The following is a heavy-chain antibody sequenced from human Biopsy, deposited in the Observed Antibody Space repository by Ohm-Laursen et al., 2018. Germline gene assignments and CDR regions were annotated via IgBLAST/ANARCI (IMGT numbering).Heavy chain of an antibody. CDR3: ASFVVGGGGVGA. V-gene: IGHV4-59*01. D-gene: IGHD3-16*01. CDR1: GDSISSYY. CDR2: IYYSGST. Sequence: SETLSLTWAVSGDSISSYYWSRIRQPPGKGLEWIGYIYYSGSTNDNPSLKRRITISADTSRNEFSLRLASVTAADTAVYYCASFVVGGGGVGAWGQGTLVTVSS. J-gene: IGHJ5*02.